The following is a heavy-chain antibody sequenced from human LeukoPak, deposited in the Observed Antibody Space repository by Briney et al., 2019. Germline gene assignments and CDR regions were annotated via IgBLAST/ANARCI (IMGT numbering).Heavy chain of an antibody. J-gene: IGHJ4*02. Sequence: PSGTPSPTRAVYGGSFSGYYWGGVPQPPGEGVGWVGEINHSGSTNYNPSLKSRVTISVDTSKNQFSLKLSSVTAADTAVYYCARAGWLRTKGYFDYWGQGTLVTVSS. D-gene: IGHD5-12*01. CDR3: ARAGWLRTKGYFDY. CDR1: GGSFSGYY. CDR2: INHSGST. V-gene: IGHV4-34*01.